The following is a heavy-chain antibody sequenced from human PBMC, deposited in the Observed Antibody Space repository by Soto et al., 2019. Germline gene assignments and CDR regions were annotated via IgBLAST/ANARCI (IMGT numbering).Heavy chain of an antibody. CDR2: IYDSGSR. CDR3: ARVPAY. V-gene: IGHV4-30-2*01. Sequence: LTCLVAGGSICRGAYSWSWVRQPPATGLEWIGYIYDSGSRCYNPSLKRRVTLSVDRPKNQFSLQLRSVTAADAARDYCARVPAYWGQGTLLTASS. CDR1: GGSICRGAYS. J-gene: IGHJ4*02.